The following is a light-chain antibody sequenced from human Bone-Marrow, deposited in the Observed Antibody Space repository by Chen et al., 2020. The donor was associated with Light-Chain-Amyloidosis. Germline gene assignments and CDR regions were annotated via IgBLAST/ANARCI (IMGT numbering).Light chain of an antibody. CDR1: QTISSNY. CDR2: GSS. Sequence: EIVLTQSPGTLSLSPGEGANLSCRASQTISSNYLTWYQQKFGQAPRLLIYGSSSRATGIPDRFTGSGSGTDFTLTIKRLAPEDFEMYYCQQYGTSPLTFGGGTRVEIK. V-gene: IGKV3-20*01. J-gene: IGKJ4*01. CDR3: QQYGTSPLT.